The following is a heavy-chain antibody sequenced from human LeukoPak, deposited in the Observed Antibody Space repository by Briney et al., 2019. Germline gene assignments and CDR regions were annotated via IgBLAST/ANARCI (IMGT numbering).Heavy chain of an antibody. D-gene: IGHD3-10*01. CDR2: IYTSGST. V-gene: IGHV4-61*02. J-gene: IGHJ4*02. CDR1: GGSISSGSYY. Sequence: PSQTLSLTCTVSGGSISSGSYYWSWIRQPAGKGLEWIGRIYTSGSTNYNPSLKSRVTISVGTSKNQFSLKLSSVTAADTAVYYCARGDPWFGESLGDYWGQGTLVTVSS. CDR3: ARGDPWFGESLGDY.